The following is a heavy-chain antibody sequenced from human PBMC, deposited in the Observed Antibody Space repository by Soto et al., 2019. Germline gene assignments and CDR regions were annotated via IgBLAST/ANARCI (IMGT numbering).Heavy chain of an antibody. D-gene: IGHD2-2*01. CDR2: IIPIPGTA. Sequence: QVQLVQSGAEVKKPGSSVKVSCKASGGTFGSYAISWLRQAPGQGLEWMGGIIPIPGTANYAQKFQGRVTIAADESTSTDYMELSSLRSEDTAVYYCARSQGSSTSLEIYYYYYYGMDVWGQGTTVTVSS. V-gene: IGHV1-69*01. J-gene: IGHJ6*02. CDR1: GGTFGSYA. CDR3: ARSQGSSTSLEIYYYYYYGMDV.